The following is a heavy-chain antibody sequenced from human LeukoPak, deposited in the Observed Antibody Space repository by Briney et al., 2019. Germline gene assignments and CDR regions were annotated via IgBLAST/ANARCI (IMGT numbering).Heavy chain of an antibody. J-gene: IGHJ4*02. D-gene: IGHD2-15*01. CDR3: ARAGGYCGRISCPYYFDY. CDR2: KNPNSGNT. Sequence: GASVKVSCKASGYTFTSYDINWVRQATGPGLEWMGWKNPNSGNTGYAQKFQGRVTMTRNTSISTAYMELSSLRSEDTAVYYCARAGGYCGRISCPYYFDYWGQGSLVAVSS. CDR1: GYTFTSYD. V-gene: IGHV1-8*01.